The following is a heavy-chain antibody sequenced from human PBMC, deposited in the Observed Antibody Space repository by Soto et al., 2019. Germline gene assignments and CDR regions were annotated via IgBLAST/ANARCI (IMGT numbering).Heavy chain of an antibody. Sequence: GALRLSCAGSGSTFTDFTMTWVRQAPGKGLEWVSAISGDGLSTYYAGSVKGRFTISRDNSKTTLYLQMNSLRAEDTAVYYCARRPDAFDIWGRGTMVTVSS. J-gene: IGHJ3*02. CDR2: ISGDGLST. CDR1: GSTFTDFT. CDR3: ARRPDAFDI. V-gene: IGHV3-23*01.